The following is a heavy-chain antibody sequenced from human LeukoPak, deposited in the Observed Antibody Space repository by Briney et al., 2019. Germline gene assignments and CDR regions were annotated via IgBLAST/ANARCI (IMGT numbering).Heavy chain of an antibody. J-gene: IGHJ3*01. CDR3: AREDAVSSDDAFDL. CDR1: DGSINTISDY. Sequence: PSETLSLTCSVSDGSINTISDYWGWVRQPPGKGLEWIGSVYYTGSTYYNAPFESRVTISIDTSKNQFSLSLSAVTAADTAMYYCAREDAVSSDDAFDLWGQGTMVTVS. D-gene: IGHD6-19*01. CDR2: VYYTGST. V-gene: IGHV4-39*07.